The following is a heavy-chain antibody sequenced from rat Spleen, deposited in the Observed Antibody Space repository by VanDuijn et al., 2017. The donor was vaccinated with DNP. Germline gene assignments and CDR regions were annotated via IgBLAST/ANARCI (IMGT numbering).Heavy chain of an antibody. V-gene: IGHV5-31*01. J-gene: IGHJ2*01. CDR1: GFTFNNYW. CDR3: AKDAFDY. CDR2: ISPSGGST. Sequence: EVQLVESGGDLVQPGRSLKLSCVASGFTFNNYWMTWIRQVPGKGLEWVASISPSGGSTYYRDSVKGRFTISRDNAKNTLYLQMNSLRSEDTATYYRAKDAFDYWGQGVMVTVSS.